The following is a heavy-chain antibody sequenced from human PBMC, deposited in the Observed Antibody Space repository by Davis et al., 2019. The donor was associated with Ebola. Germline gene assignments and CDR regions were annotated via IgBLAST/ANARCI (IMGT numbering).Heavy chain of an antibody. CDR3: ARTSYDFWSGSSYYFDY. V-gene: IGHV4-59*08. Sequence: PSETLSLTCTVSGVSISRHYWSWIRQPPGRRLEWIGSVHYTGSVYYNSSLNSRVTISLDTSKNQFSLKLSSVTAADTAVYYCARTSYDFWSGSSYYFDYWGQGTLVTVSS. D-gene: IGHD3-3*01. J-gene: IGHJ4*02. CDR2: VHYTGSV. CDR1: GVSISRHY.